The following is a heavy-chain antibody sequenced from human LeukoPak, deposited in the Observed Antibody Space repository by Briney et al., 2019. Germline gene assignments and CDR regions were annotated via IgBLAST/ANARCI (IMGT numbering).Heavy chain of an antibody. CDR2: INPNSGGT. CDR1: GYTFTDYY. CDR3: ARDSGYSSSWYPLDY. J-gene: IGHJ4*02. D-gene: IGHD6-13*01. Sequence: GASVKVSCKASGYTFTDYYMHWVRQAPGQGLEWMGWINPNSGGTNYAQKFQGRVTMTRDTSISTAYMELSRLRSDDTAVYYCARDSGYSSSWYPLDYWGQGTQVTVSS. V-gene: IGHV1-2*02.